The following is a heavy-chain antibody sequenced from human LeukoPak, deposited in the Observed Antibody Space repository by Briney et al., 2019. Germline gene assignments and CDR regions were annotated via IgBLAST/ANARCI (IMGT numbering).Heavy chain of an antibody. CDR3: ARSGLSRFDY. Sequence: GGSLRLSCAASGFTFSSYEMNWVRQAPGKGLEWVSYISSSGSTIYYADSVKGRFTISRDNSKNTLFLQMNSLRAEDTAVYYCARSGLSRFDYWGQGTLVTVSS. CDR1: GFTFSSYE. CDR2: ISSSGSTI. D-gene: IGHD4/OR15-4a*01. J-gene: IGHJ4*02. V-gene: IGHV3-48*03.